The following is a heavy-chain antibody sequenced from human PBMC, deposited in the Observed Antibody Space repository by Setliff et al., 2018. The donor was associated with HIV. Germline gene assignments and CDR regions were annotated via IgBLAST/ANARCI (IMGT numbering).Heavy chain of an antibody. Sequence: KPSETLSLTCTVSGGSLSSGYDYWTWIRQPAGKGLEWIGHIYSAGSTNYNPTLTSRVTMSVDMSKNQFSLKLRSVTAADMAVYYCVREYSGVYPDFSFYIDVWGKGTTVTV. CDR2: IYSAGST. D-gene: IGHD5-12*01. V-gene: IGHV4-61*09. CDR1: GGSLSSGYDY. CDR3: VREYSGVYPDFSFYIDV. J-gene: IGHJ6*03.